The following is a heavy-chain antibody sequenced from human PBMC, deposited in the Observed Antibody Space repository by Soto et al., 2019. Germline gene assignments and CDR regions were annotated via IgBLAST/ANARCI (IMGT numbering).Heavy chain of an antibody. D-gene: IGHD5-18*01. CDR3: ERLPVDTVTSLDY. CDR1: GFTFSRYW. J-gene: IGHJ4*02. Sequence: EVQLVESGGDLVQPGGFLRLSCATSGFTFSRYWMHWVRQVPGKGLVWVSRINSDGSSISYSDSVKGRFTISRDNAKNPLYLQMTSLRVEASAVYYGERLPVDTVTSLDYWGQGTLVTVSS. CDR2: INSDGSSI. V-gene: IGHV3-74*01.